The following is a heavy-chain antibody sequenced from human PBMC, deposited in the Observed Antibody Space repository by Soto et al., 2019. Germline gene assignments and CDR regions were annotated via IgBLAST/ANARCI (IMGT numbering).Heavy chain of an antibody. Sequence: PSETLSLTCTVSGDSISGFYWSWIRKSAGKGLEWIGRIYATGTTDYNPSVKSRVMMSVDTSKKQFSLKLRSVTAADTAVYYCVRDGTKTLRDWFDPWGQGSSVTVSS. V-gene: IGHV4-4*07. CDR2: IYATGTT. J-gene: IGHJ5*02. CDR3: VRDGTKTLRDWFDP. CDR1: GDSISGFY. D-gene: IGHD1-1*01.